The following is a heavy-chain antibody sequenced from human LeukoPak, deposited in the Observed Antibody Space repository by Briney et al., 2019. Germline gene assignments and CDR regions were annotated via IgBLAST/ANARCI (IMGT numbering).Heavy chain of an antibody. CDR1: GYTFTGYY. Sequence: GASVKVSCKASGYTFTGYYMHWVRQAPGQGLEWMGWINPNSGGTNYAQKFQGRVTMTRDTSISTAYMELSRLRSDDTAVYYCARTRRRRDGYNSSGAAFDIWGQGTMVTVSS. D-gene: IGHD5-24*01. CDR3: ARTRRRRDGYNSSGAAFDI. CDR2: INPNSGGT. V-gene: IGHV1-2*02. J-gene: IGHJ3*02.